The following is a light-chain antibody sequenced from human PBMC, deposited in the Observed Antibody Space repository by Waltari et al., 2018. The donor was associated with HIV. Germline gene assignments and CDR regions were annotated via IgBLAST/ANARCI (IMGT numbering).Light chain of an antibody. CDR3: SSYTSSSTLV. Sequence: QSALTQPASLSGPPGQPLPISCPVTSRPAGGYNSCTWYPQHPGKAPKLMIYEASNRPSGVSNRFSGSKSGNTASLTISGLQAEDEADYYCSSYTSSSTLVFGGGTKLTVL. CDR1: SRPAGGYNS. V-gene: IGLV2-14*01. CDR2: EAS. J-gene: IGLJ2*01.